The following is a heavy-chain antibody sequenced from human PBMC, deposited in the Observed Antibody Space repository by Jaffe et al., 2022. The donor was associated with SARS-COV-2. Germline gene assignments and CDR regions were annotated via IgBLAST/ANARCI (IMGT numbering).Heavy chain of an antibody. CDR2: ITSGNYI. CDR3: ARAPFGELSYFDY. CDR1: GFIFSSYS. D-gene: IGHD3-10*01. Sequence: EVQLVESGGGLVKPGGSLRLSCAASGFIFSSYSMNWVRQAPGKGLEWVSSITSGNYIYYADSVKGRFTISRDNAKNSLYLQMNSLRAEDTAVYYCARAPFGELSYFDYWGQGTLVTVSS. V-gene: IGHV3-21*02. J-gene: IGHJ4*02.